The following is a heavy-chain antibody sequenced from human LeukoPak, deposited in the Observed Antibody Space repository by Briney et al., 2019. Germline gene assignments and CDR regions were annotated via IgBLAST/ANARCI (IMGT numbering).Heavy chain of an antibody. D-gene: IGHD3-3*02. CDR1: GFSFSTHK. CDR2: ISYDGTKI. J-gene: IGHJ1*01. Sequence: GGSLRLSCAASGFSFSTHKMNWVRQAPGKGLEWVAVISYDGTKIYYADSAKGRFTISRDNSKNMVYLQMKSLRAEDTALYYCARDSVKLPGISYFDNWGQGTLVTVSS. V-gene: IGHV3-30-3*01. CDR3: ARDSVKLPGISYFDN.